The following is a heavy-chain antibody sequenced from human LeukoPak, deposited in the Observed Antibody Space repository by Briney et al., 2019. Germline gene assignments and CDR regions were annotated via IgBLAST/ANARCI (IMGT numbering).Heavy chain of an antibody. V-gene: IGHV4-34*01. CDR1: GGSFSGYY. CDR3: ARGLYYGGNSPGY. J-gene: IGHJ4*02. CDR2: INHSGST. Sequence: SETLSLTCAVYGGSFSGYYWSWIRQPPGKGLEWIGEINHSGSTNYNPSLKSRVTISVDTSKNQFSLKLSSVTAADTAVYYYARGLYYGGNSPGYWGQGTLVTVSS. D-gene: IGHD4-23*01.